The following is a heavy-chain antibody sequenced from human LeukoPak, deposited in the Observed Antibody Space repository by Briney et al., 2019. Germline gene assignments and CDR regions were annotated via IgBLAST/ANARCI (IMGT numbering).Heavy chain of an antibody. Sequence: GGSLRLLCAASGFTFSRDAMSWVRQAPGKALEWVSGFSGSGGSTYYADSVTGRFTFSRDNSKNTLYLQMNSLRAEDTVLFFKQKTAYDILTGYGGDWGQGTLVTVSS. J-gene: IGHJ4*02. D-gene: IGHD3-9*01. V-gene: IGHV3-23*01. CDR2: FSGSGGST. CDR3: QKTAYDILTGYGGD. CDR1: GFTFSRDA.